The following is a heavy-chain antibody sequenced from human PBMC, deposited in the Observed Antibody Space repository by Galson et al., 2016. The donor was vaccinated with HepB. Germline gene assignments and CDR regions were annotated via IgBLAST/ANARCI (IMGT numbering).Heavy chain of an antibody. CDR3: AILSVDVVLVMNGVDV. V-gene: IGHV3-48*03. CDR2: ISSSSRTI. CDR1: GFTFSGYE. J-gene: IGHJ6*02. D-gene: IGHD5-12*01. Sequence: SLRLSCAASGFTFSGYEMNWVRQAPGKGLEWVSYISSSSRTIYFADSVKGRFTMSRDNAQNSLYLQMNSLRVEDAAVYYCAILSVDVVLVMNGVDVWGQGTTVTVSS.